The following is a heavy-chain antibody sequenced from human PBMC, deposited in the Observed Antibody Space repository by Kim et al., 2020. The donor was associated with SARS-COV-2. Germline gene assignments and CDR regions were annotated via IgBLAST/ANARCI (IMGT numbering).Heavy chain of an antibody. CDR2: NIGSCGST. CDR3: AKFGGRLADVDY. D-gene: IGHD3-10*01. Sequence: GGSLRLSCAASGFTFSSYAMSWVRQAPGQGLEWVSANIGSCGSTYYADPGKGRFPITRNNSKNTLYLQMNSLRAVDTAVYYCAKFGGRLADVDYGGQGPLLTVSS. J-gene: IGHJ4*02. V-gene: IGHV3-23*01. CDR1: GFTFSSYA.